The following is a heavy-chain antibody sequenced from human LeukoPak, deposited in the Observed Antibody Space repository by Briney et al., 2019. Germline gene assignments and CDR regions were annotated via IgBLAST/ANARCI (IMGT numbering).Heavy chain of an antibody. J-gene: IGHJ3*02. CDR3: ARRRGYGSRDAFDI. V-gene: IGHV3-21*01. CDR2: ISGSSSYI. D-gene: IGHD5-18*01. Sequence: GGSLRLSCAASGFTFSSYSMNWVRQAPGKGLEWVSSISGSSSYIYYADSVKGRFTISRDNAKNSLYLQMNSLRAEDTAVYYCARRRGYGSRDAFDIWGQGTMVTVSS. CDR1: GFTFSSYS.